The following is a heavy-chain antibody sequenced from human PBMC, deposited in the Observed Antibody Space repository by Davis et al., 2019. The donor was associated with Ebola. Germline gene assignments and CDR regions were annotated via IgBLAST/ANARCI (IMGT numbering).Heavy chain of an antibody. J-gene: IGHJ5*02. D-gene: IGHD2-8*02. CDR3: AKEDWWRFDP. V-gene: IGHV3-7*03. CDR1: GFTFSSHW. CDR2: IKKDGSGK. Sequence: PGGSLRLSCAASGFTFSSHWMSWVRQAPGKGLESVAKIKKDGSGKYYVDSVKGRFTISRDNAQNSLYLQLNGLKAEDTAMYYCAKEDWWRFDPWGQGTLVTVSS.